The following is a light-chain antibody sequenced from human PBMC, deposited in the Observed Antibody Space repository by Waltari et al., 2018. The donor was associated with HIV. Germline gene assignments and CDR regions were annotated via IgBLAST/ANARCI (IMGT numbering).Light chain of an antibody. J-gene: IGKJ3*01. Sequence: EIVMTQAPATLCVSPGERVTLSCRASQNADTKLTWYQWKAGQPPRLLIYGASYTAFCFPDNFSCIGSGTAFTLTIKNVESEAAAVYVCQQQNTLPITFGPGTRLDIK. CDR2: GAS. CDR3: QQQNTLPIT. V-gene: IGKV3-15*01. CDR1: QNADTK.